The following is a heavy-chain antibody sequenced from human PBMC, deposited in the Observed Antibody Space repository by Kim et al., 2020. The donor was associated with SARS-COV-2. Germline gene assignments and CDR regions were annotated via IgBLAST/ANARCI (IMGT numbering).Heavy chain of an antibody. Sequence: SETLSLTCAVYGGSFSGYYWSWIRQPPGKGLEWIGEINHSGSTNYNPSLKSRVTISVDTSKNQFSLKLSSVTAADTAVYYCARGRGGTTVVTRGVGYYY. D-gene: IGHD4-17*01. CDR1: GGSFSGYY. CDR2: INHSGST. V-gene: IGHV4-34*01. CDR3: ARGRGGTTVVTRGVGYYY. J-gene: IGHJ6*01.